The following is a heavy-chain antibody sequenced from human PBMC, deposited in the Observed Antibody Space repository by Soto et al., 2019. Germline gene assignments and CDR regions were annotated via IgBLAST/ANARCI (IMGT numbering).Heavy chain of an antibody. V-gene: IGHV3-7*05. CDR3: ARGSGWIFDC. J-gene: IGHJ4*02. D-gene: IGHD6-19*01. CDR1: GFTFSNYY. CDR2: IKQDGSEN. Sequence: EVQLVESGGGLVQPGGSLRLSCAASGFTFSNYYMTWVRLVPGKGLEWVANIKQDGSENYYVDSVKRRFTISRDYAKSTLYRQMNNLRAEGTAVYYCARGSGWIFDCWGQGTLVTVSS.